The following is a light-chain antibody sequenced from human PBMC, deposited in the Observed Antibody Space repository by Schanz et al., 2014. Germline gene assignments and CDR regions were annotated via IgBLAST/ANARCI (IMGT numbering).Light chain of an antibody. V-gene: IGKV3-20*01. Sequence: IVLTQSPDPLSLSPGDRATLSCRASQSVSSNLAWYQQKPSQAPRLLLYGASRRSTSIPDRVSGSGSGTDFALTISRLEAGDYAVDYCHQYGSSYTFGEGTKVESK. J-gene: IGKJ2*01. CDR2: GAS. CDR1: QSVSSN. CDR3: HQYGSSYT.